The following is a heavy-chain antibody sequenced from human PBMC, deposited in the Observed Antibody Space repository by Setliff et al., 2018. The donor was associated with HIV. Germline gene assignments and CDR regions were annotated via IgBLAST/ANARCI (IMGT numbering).Heavy chain of an antibody. CDR2: IYSNGST. J-gene: IGHJ6*02. CDR1: GGSISSRSYY. CDR3: GTAMYYYYGLDV. D-gene: IGHD2-2*01. V-gene: IGHV4-61*02. Sequence: SETLSLTCTVSGGSISSRSYYWSWLRQPAGKGLEWIGRIYSNGSTNYNPSLESRVTISVDTSKNQFSLKLSSVTAADAAVYYCGTAMYYYYGLDVWGQGIRVTVSS.